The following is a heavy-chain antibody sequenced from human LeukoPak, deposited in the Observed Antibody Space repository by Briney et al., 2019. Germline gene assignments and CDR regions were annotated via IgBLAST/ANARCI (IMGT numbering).Heavy chain of an antibody. J-gene: IGHJ5*02. D-gene: IGHD6-13*01. CDR2: ISGSGGST. V-gene: IGHV3-23*01. CDR3: AKDLTGIAAAGTFNWFDP. CDR1: GFTFSSYA. Sequence: GGSLRLSCAASGFTFSSYAMSWVRQAPGKGLEWVSAISGSGGSTYYADSVKGRFTISRDNSKNTLYLQMNTLRAEDTAVYYCAKDLTGIAAAGTFNWFDPWGQGTLVTVSS.